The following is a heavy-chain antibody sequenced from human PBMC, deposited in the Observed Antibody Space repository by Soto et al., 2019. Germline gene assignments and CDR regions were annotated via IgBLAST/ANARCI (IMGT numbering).Heavy chain of an antibody. V-gene: IGHV3-21*01. CDR2: INSRDTYM. Sequence: EVQLVESGGGLVKPGGSLRLSCTASGFTFSSYTMSWVRQAPGKGLEWVASINSRDTYMVYGDSVKGRFTISRDNAKNSVYLHLSSLRAEDSAVYYRRRAEYDDWGQGTLVTVSS. CDR1: GFTFSSYT. J-gene: IGHJ4*02. D-gene: IGHD3-10*01. CDR3: RRAEYDD.